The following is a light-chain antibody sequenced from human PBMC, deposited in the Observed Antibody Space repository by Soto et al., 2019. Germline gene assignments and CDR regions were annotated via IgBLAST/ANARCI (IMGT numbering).Light chain of an antibody. CDR1: QAISSF. V-gene: IGKV1-9*01. J-gene: IGKJ5*01. Sequence: DIQLTQSPSFLSASVGDTVTITCRASQAISSFLAWYQQKPGKAPRLLIYAASTLQSGVPSRFSGSGSGTEFTLTISSLQPEDFATYYCQLLNNYPSITFGQGTRLEIK. CDR2: AAS. CDR3: QLLNNYPSIT.